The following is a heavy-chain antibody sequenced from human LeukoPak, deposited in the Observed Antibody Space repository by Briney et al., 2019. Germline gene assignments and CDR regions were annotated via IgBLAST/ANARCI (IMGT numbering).Heavy chain of an antibody. CDR3: AADLPGIAVAGYYYYGMDV. J-gene: IGHJ6*02. D-gene: IGHD6-19*01. Sequence: GASVKVSCKASGFTFTSSAMQWVRQARGQRLEWIGWIVVGSGNTNYAQKFQERVTITRDMSTSTAYMELSSLRSEDTAVYYCAADLPGIAVAGYYYYGMDVWGQGTTVTVSS. CDR2: IVVGSGNT. CDR1: GFTFTSSA. V-gene: IGHV1-58*02.